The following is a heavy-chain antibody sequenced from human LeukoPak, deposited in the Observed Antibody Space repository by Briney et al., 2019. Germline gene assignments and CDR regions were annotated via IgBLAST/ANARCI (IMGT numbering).Heavy chain of an antibody. D-gene: IGHD6-13*01. Sequence: GGSLRLSCAASGFTFSDYYMSWIRQAPGKGLEWVSYISSSGSTIYYADSVKGRFTISRDNAKNSLYLQMNSLRAEDTAVYYCARANTAAAVLYYFDYWGQGTLVTVSS. J-gene: IGHJ4*02. V-gene: IGHV3-11*01. CDR3: ARANTAAAVLYYFDY. CDR1: GFTFSDYY. CDR2: ISSSGSTI.